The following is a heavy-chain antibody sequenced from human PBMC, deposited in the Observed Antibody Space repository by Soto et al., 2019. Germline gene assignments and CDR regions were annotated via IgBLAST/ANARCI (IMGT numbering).Heavy chain of an antibody. CDR1: GFTFDDYT. V-gene: IGHV3-43*01. CDR2: ISWDGGST. J-gene: IGHJ5*02. Sequence: GGSLRVSCAAAGFTFDDYTMHWVRQAPGKGLQWVSLISWDGGSTYYADSVKGRFTISRDKRKKSLYLQMNSLRTEDTALYYCAKDSSGYSLGFDPWGQGTLVTVSS. CDR3: AKDSSGYSLGFDP. D-gene: IGHD3-22*01.